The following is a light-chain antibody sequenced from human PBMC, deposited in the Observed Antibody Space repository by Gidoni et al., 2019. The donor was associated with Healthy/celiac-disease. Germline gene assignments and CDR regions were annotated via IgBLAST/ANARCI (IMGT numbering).Light chain of an antibody. CDR1: SANIGAGCD. CDR3: QSYDSSPDVV. CDR2: GNS. Sequence: QSVLTQPPSAPGAPGQRVTISCTGSSANIGAGCDVHWYQQLPGTATKLLIYGNSNRPSGVPDRFSGSKSGTSASLAITELQAEDEADYYCQSYDSSPDVVFGGGTKLTVL. J-gene: IGLJ2*01. V-gene: IGLV1-40*01.